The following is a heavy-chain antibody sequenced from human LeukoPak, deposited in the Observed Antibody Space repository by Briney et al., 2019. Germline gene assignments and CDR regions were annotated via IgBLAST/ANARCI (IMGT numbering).Heavy chain of an antibody. J-gene: IGHJ4*02. V-gene: IGHV4-39*01. CDR2: IYYSGST. CDR1: GFTFSSYA. CDR3: ASLTAVGEIDY. D-gene: IGHD3-16*01. Sequence: GSLRLSCAASGFTFSSYAMSWVRQPPGKGLEWIGSIYYSGSTYYNPSLKSRVTISVDTSKNQFSLKLSSVTAADTAVYYCASLTAVGEIDYWGQGTLVTVSS.